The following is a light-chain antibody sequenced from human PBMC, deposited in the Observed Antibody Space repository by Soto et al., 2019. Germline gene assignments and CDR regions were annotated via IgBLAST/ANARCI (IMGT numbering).Light chain of an antibody. Sequence: DIQMTQSPSTLSASVGDRVTFTCRASQFINNWLAWYQQKPGQAPRLLIYKASTLESGVPPRFNGSGSGTEFSLTISSLQPDDSATYYCQQSYSTPSFGPGTKVDIK. J-gene: IGKJ3*01. V-gene: IGKV1-5*03. CDR2: KAS. CDR1: QFINNW. CDR3: QQSYSTPS.